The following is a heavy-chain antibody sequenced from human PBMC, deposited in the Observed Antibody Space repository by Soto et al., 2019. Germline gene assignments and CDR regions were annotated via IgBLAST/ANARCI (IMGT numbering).Heavy chain of an antibody. J-gene: IGHJ4*02. D-gene: IGHD1-26*01. Sequence: GGSLRLSCTASGFMFGSYWMTWVRHVPGKGLQWVANIKRDGSEKYYVDFVKGRFTISRDNADNSVFLDMNNLRVDDTATYYCARVRATAYEIDYWGPGALVTVSS. CDR3: ARVRATAYEIDY. CDR2: IKRDGSEK. CDR1: GFMFGSYW. V-gene: IGHV3-7*03.